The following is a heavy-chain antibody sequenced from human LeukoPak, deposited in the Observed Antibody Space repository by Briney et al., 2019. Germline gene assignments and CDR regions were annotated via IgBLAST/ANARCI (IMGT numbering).Heavy chain of an antibody. CDR1: GGSISSGGYY. J-gene: IGHJ4*02. V-gene: IGHV4-31*03. Sequence: SQTLSLTCTVSGGSISSGGYYWSWIRQHPGKGLEWIGYIYYSGSTYYNPSLKSRVTISVDTSKNQFSLKLSSVTAADTAVYYCARRSWGIAAAGTEFDYWGQGTLVTVSS. D-gene: IGHD6-13*01. CDR2: IYYSGST. CDR3: ARRSWGIAAAGTEFDY.